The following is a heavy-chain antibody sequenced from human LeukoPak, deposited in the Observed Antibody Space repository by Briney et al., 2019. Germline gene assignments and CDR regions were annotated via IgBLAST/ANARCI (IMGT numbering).Heavy chain of an antibody. D-gene: IGHD3-10*01. CDR2: ISGSGGST. J-gene: IGHJ4*02. V-gene: IGHV3-23*01. CDR1: GFTVSSNY. Sequence: GGSLRLSCAASGFTVSSNYMSWVRQAPGKGLEWVSAISGSGGSTYYADSVKGRFTISRDNSKNTLYLQMNSLRAEDTAVYYCAKGRAGYFDYWGQGTLVTVSS. CDR3: AKGRAGYFDY.